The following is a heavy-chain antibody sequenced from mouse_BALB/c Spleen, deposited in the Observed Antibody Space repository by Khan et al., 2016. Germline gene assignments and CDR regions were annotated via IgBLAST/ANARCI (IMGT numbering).Heavy chain of an antibody. D-gene: IGHD4-1*01. Sequence: EVKLLESGPGLVKPSQSLSLTCTVSGYSITSDYVWYWIRQFPGNKLEWMGYITYSGSTSYNPSLKSRISITRDTSKNPFFLQLNSVTTGDTAADYCARAPPGSYVDVWGAGTTVTVSS. J-gene: IGHJ1*01. CDR2: ITYSGST. CDR1: GYSITSDYV. CDR3: ARAPPGSYVDV. V-gene: IGHV3-2*02.